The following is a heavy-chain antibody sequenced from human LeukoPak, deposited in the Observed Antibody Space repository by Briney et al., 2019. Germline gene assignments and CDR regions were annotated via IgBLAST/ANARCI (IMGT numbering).Heavy chain of an antibody. J-gene: IGHJ4*02. D-gene: IGHD5-24*01. Sequence: RASVKVSCKASGGTFSRYAISWVRQAPAQGLAWMGGIIPIFGTANYAQKFQGRVTITADETTSTAYMELSSLRSEDTAVYYCARVGDLNVEMATNFDYWGQGTLVTVSS. CDR2: IIPIFGTA. CDR3: ARVGDLNVEMATNFDY. CDR1: GGTFSRYA. V-gene: IGHV1-69*01.